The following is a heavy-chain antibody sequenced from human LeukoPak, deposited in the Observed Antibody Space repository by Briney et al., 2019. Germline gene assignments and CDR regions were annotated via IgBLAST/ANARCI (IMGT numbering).Heavy chain of an antibody. CDR1: GGSLSSYY. D-gene: IGHD3-10*01. V-gene: IGHV4-59*01. CDR3: ARNPRRVRGAHGAFDI. J-gene: IGHJ3*02. CDR2: IYYSGST. Sequence: SETLSLTCTVSGGSLSSYYWSWIRQPPGKGLEWIWYIYYSGSTNYNPSLKSRVNISVDKSKNPFSLKLSSVSAEDTAVYYCARNPRRVRGAHGAFDIWGQGTMVTVSS.